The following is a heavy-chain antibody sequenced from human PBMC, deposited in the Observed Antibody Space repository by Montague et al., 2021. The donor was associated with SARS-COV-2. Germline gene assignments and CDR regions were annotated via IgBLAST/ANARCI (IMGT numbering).Heavy chain of an antibody. D-gene: IGHD6-25*01. CDR2: IRGRGDST. J-gene: IGHJ4*02. V-gene: IGHV3-23*01. CDR1: GFTFSNYA. Sequence: SLRLSCAASGFTFSNYAMNWVRQAPGKGLEWVSLIRGRGDSTYYADSVKGRFTISRDNSRNTLYLHMNSLRADDTAIYYCAKDIGGSGGWPIFDFWGQGTLVTVSS. CDR3: AKDIGGSGGWPIFDF.